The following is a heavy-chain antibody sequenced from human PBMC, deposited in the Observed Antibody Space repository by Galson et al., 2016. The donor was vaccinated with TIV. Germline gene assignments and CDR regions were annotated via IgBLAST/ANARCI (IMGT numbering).Heavy chain of an antibody. CDR3: AIATTVTSVSHRMDV. V-gene: IGHV1-69*02. CDR2: IIPTLGMT. Sequence: SVKVSCKASGDTFNTYTINWVRQAPGQGLEWMGRIIPTLGMTNYAQKLQGRVTITADKSTTTAYMELSSLRSEDTAMYYCAIATTVTSVSHRMDVWGQGTTVTVSS. J-gene: IGHJ6*02. D-gene: IGHD4-17*01. CDR1: GDTFNTYT.